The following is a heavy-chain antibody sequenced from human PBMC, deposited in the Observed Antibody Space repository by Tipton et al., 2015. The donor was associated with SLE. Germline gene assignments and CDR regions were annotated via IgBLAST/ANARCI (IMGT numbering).Heavy chain of an antibody. Sequence: QLVQSGAEVKKPGASVKVYCKASGYTFTNYGISWVRQAPGQGLEWMGWISAYNGNTNYAQKLQGRVTMTTDTSTSTAYMELRSLISDDTAVYYCARYGDFWRGYYTLFFDYWGQGTLCTVSS. V-gene: IGHV1-18*01. CDR2: ISAYNGNT. D-gene: IGHD3-3*01. CDR1: GYTFTNYG. CDR3: ARYGDFWRGYYTLFFDY. J-gene: IGHJ4*02.